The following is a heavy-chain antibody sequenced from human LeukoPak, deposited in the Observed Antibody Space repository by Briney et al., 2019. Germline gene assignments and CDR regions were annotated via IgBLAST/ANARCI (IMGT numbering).Heavy chain of an antibody. D-gene: IGHD3-22*01. V-gene: IGHV3-15*07. CDR2: IKSETDGGTT. CDR1: GFTFSNAG. CDR3: STTYYYDSSEGY. Sequence: GGSLRLSCAASGFTFSNAGINWVRQAPGKGLEWVGRIKSETDGGTTDYAAPVKGRFTISRDDSKNTLYLQMNSLKTEDTSVYYCSTTYYYDSSEGYWGQGTLVTVSS. J-gene: IGHJ4*02.